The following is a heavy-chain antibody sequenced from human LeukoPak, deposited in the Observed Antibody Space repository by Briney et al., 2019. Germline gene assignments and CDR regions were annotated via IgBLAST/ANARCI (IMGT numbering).Heavy chain of an antibody. CDR3: ARDPGSGPMHRLDAFDI. J-gene: IGHJ3*02. V-gene: IGHV1-2*02. CDR1: GYTFTGYY. D-gene: IGHD3-10*01. CDR2: INPNSGGT. Sequence: ASVKVSCKASGYTFTGYYMHWVRQAPGQGLEWMGWINPNSGGTNYAQKFQGRVTMTRDTSISTAYMELSRLRSDDTAVYYCARDPGSGPMHRLDAFDIWGQGTMVTVSS.